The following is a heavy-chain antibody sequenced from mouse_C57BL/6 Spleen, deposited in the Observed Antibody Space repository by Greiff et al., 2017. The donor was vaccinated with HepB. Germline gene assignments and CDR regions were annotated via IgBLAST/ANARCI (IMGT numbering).Heavy chain of an antibody. J-gene: IGHJ4*01. CDR3: ASDGTKSYYYAMDY. Sequence: VQLQQSGPELVRPGASVKLSCKASGYTFTDYYINWVKQRTGQGLEWIARIYPGSGNSYYNEKFKGKATLTAEKSSSTAYMQLSRLTSEDSAVYFCASDGTKSYYYAMDYWGQGTSVTVSS. CDR1: GYTFTDYY. CDR2: IYPGSGNS. V-gene: IGHV1-76*01. D-gene: IGHD1-1*01.